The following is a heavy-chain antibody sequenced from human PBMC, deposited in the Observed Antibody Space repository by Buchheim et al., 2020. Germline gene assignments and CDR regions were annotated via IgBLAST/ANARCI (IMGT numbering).Heavy chain of an antibody. V-gene: IGHV4-4*02. J-gene: IGHJ5*01. CDR1: GGSITSSHW. CDR2: IYHTGST. Sequence: QVQLQESGPGLVKPSGTLSLTCAVSGGSITSSHWWTWVRQPPGKGLEWIGEIYHTGSTNYRPSLASRVTILVDRSKNQFPLTLRSVTAADTGFYYCARDPSSSATFDSWGQGTL. D-gene: IGHD2-2*01. CDR3: ARDPSSSATFDS.